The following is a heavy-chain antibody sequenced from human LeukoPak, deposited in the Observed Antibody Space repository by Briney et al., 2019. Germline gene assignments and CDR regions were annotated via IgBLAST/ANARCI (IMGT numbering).Heavy chain of an antibody. D-gene: IGHD3-3*01. CDR1: GVSIRPYY. Sequence: SETLSLTCAVSGVSIRPYYWAWIRQPPGKGLEWIGYIHTSGSNNQYPSLKSRVTISVDKSKNHFSLRLTSVTAADTAVYYCARLSAAVHLGAFDLWGQGTMVTVSS. CDR3: ARLSAAVHLGAFDL. J-gene: IGHJ3*01. CDR2: IHTSGSN. V-gene: IGHV4-4*09.